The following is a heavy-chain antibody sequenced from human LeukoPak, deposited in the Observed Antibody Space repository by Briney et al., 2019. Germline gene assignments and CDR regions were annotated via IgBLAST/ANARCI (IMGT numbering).Heavy chain of an antibody. J-gene: IGHJ4*02. V-gene: IGHV4-34*01. Sequence: SETLSLTCAVYGGSFSGYYWSWIRQPPGKGLEWIGEINHSGSTNYNPSLKSRVTISVDTSKNQFSLKLSSVTAADTAVYYCAGGRGIVVVPAADFDYWGQGTLVTVSS. CDR2: INHSGST. D-gene: IGHD2-2*01. CDR1: GGSFSGYY. CDR3: AGGRGIVVVPAADFDY.